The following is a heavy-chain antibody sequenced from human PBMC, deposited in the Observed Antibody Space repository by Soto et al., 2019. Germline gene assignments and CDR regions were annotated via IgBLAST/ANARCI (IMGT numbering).Heavy chain of an antibody. J-gene: IGHJ4*02. Sequence: GGSLRLSCTASGFPFSSFEVNWVRQAPGKGLEWVSYISGSGNTIYYTDSVKGRFTISRDNAKNSLYLQMNSLRAEDTAVYYCARGGRDYSSDSSFDHWGQGTLVTVSS. V-gene: IGHV3-48*03. CDR2: ISGSGNTI. CDR3: ARGGRDYSSDSSFDH. D-gene: IGHD3-22*01. CDR1: GFPFSSFE.